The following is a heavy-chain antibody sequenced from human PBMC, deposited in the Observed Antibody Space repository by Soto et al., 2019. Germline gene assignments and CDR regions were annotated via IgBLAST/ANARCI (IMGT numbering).Heavy chain of an antibody. J-gene: IGHJ4*02. CDR2: IYWDDDK. D-gene: IGHD6-6*01. Sequence: SGPTPVNPTHTLTLTCIFSGFSLSTDDVGVGWIRQPPGKALDWLAVIYWDDDKRYSPSLKSRLTITKDTSKNQVLLTMTNMEPVDTATYFCARSKYSISSFDYWGQGALVTVSS. CDR3: ARSKYSISSFDY. V-gene: IGHV2-5*02. CDR1: GFSLSTDDVG.